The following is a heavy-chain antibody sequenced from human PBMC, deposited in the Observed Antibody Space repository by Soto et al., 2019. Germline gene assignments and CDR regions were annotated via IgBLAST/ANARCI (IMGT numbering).Heavy chain of an antibody. CDR1: GITFSSYA. J-gene: IGHJ4*02. CDR2: LSSNGGST. V-gene: IGHV3-64*01. CDR3: ARGRSGFYYFDY. D-gene: IGHD3-10*01. Sequence: TGGSLRLSCAASGITFSSYAMHWVRQAPGKGLEYVSGLSSNGGSTYYANSVKGRFTISRDNSKNTLYLQMGSLRAEDMAVYYCARGRSGFYYFDYWGQGSLVTVSS.